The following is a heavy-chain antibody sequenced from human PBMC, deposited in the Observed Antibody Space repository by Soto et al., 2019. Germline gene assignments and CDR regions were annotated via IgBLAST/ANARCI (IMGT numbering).Heavy chain of an antibody. Sequence: SETLSLTCTVSGDSITGSNWWSWVRQAPGKGLEWIGEIYHRGSTNCNPSLKSRLTISVDKSKNQFSLKLTSVTAADTAVYYCTRVAAAGASAAAGASDFWGQGTLVTVSS. V-gene: IGHV4-4*02. CDR2: IYHRGST. CDR1: GDSITGSNW. CDR3: TRVAAAGASAAAGASDF. D-gene: IGHD6-13*01. J-gene: IGHJ4*02.